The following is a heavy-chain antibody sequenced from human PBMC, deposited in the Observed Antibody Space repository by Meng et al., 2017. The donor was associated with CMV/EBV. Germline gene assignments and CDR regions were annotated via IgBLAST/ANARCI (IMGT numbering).Heavy chain of an antibody. D-gene: IGHD1-26*01. V-gene: IGHV1-2*02. CDR1: GYTFTGYY. CDR3: AKDMGRHVSYYGYCDS. CDR2: INPNSGGT. Sequence: ASVKVSCKASGYTFTGYYMHWVRQAPGQGLEWMGWINPNSGGTNYAQKFQGRVTMTRDTSISTAYMELSRLGSDDTAVYYCAKDMGRHVSYYGYCDSWGQGTLVTVSS. J-gene: IGHJ4*02.